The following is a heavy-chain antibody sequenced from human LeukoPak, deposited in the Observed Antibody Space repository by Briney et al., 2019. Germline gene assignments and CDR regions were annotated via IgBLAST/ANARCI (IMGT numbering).Heavy chain of an antibody. V-gene: IGHV4-61*01. J-gene: IGHJ5*02. CDR2: IYDSGST. D-gene: IGHD3-10*01. CDR1: GASVSSGSYY. Sequence: SETLSLTCSVSGASVSSGSYYWSWIRQPPGKGLEWIGFIYDSGSTNHNPSLKSRVTISLDTSKNQFSLRLSSVTAADTAVYFCASRHGNSGSSNRWGQGTLVIVSS. CDR3: ASRHGNSGSSNR.